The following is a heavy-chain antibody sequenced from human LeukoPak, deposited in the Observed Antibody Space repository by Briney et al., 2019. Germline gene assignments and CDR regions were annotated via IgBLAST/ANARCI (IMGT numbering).Heavy chain of an antibody. CDR1: GGSISSYY. V-gene: IGHV4-59*12. D-gene: IGHD5-12*01. Sequence: SETLSLTCTVSGGSISSYYWSWIRQPPGKGLEWIGYIYYSGSTNYNPSLKSRVTISVDTSKNQFSLKLSSVTAADTAVYYCARAPKVEGYDRNFDYWGQGTLVTVSS. CDR2: IYYSGST. CDR3: ARAPKVEGYDRNFDY. J-gene: IGHJ4*02.